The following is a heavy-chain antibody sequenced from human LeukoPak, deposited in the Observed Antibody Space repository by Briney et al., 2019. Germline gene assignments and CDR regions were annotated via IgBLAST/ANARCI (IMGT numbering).Heavy chain of an antibody. CDR3: ARDLVTVTKGFDI. V-gene: IGHV4-59*11. D-gene: IGHD4-17*01. CDR1: DDSFSSRY. CDR2: IPYIGST. Sequence: SETLSLTCAVSDDSFSSRYWTWIRQPPGKGLDWIGYIPYIGSTNYNPSLKSRVTISIDTSKNQFSLKLSSVTAADTAVYYCARDLVTVTKGFDIWGQGTMVSVSS. J-gene: IGHJ3*02.